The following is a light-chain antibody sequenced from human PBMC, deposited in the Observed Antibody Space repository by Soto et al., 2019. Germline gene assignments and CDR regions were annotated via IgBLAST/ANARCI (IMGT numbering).Light chain of an antibody. J-gene: IGKJ1*01. CDR3: QQYYSYPGT. V-gene: IGKV1-8*01. Sequence: IRMTQSPSSLSASTGDRVTITCRASQGISSYLAWYQQKPGKAPKLLIYAASTLQSGVPSRFSGSGSGTDFTLTISCLQSKDFATYYCQQYYSYPGTFGQGTKVDIK. CDR1: QGISSY. CDR2: AAS.